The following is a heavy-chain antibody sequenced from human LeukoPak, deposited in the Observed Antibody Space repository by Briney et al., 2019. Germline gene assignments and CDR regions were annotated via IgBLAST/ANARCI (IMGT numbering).Heavy chain of an antibody. CDR1: GYTFTSYG. D-gene: IGHD2-15*01. CDR3: TILTHCTGGTCYSYDH. J-gene: IGHJ4*02. V-gene: IGHV1-18*03. Sequence: ASVKVSCKTSGYTFTSYGISWVRQAPGKGLEWMGWISAYNGNIDYAQNLQGRVTMTTDTSTSTAYMELRSLGSDDMAVYYCTILTHCTGGTCYSYDHWGQGTMVGVSS. CDR2: ISAYNGNI.